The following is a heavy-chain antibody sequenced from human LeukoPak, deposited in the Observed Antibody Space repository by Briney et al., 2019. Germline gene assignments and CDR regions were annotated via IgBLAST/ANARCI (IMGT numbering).Heavy chain of an antibody. CDR2: ISPASGAT. V-gene: IGHV1-2*02. J-gene: IGHJ4*02. CDR1: GYTFTGSY. D-gene: IGHD3-16*01. Sequence: ASVRVSFKASGYTFTGSYMHWVRQAPGQGFEWIGWISPASGATEYAQNFQGRVTLTTDTSITTAYMELSSLTSDDTASYYCANEHGGWGQGTPVTVSS. CDR3: ANEHGG.